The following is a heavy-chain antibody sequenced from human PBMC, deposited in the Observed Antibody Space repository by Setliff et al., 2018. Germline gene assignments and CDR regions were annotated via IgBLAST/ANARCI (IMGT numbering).Heavy chain of an antibody. Sequence: GGSLRLSCAASGFTFSDHYMDWVRQAPGKGLEWVGRSRNKGNSYSTEYAASVKGRFTISRDDSKNSLYLQMNSLKTEDTAVYYCTRARDRSGYWDFDYWGQGTLVTVPQ. CDR3: TRARDRSGYWDFDY. J-gene: IGHJ4*02. D-gene: IGHD3-3*01. CDR2: SRNKGNSYST. V-gene: IGHV3-72*01. CDR1: GFTFSDHY.